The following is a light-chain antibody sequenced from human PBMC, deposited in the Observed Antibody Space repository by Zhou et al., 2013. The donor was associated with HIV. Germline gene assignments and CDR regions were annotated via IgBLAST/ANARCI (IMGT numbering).Light chain of an antibody. CDR2: VAS. J-gene: IGKJ4*01. Sequence: DIQMTQSPSSLSVSVGDRVTITCRASQGISNYLAWYQQKPGQVPRLLIYVASTLQSGVPSRFSGSGSGTDFTLTISRLEPEDFAVYYCQQYGTSVTFGGGTKGGDQ. CDR1: QGISNY. V-gene: IGKV1-27*01. CDR3: QQYGTSVT.